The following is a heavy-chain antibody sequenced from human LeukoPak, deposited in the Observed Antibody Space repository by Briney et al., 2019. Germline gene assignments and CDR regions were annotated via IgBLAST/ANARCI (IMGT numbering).Heavy chain of an antibody. CDR3: ARVPLRWYSSDY. Sequence: PSETLSLTCTVSGGSISSYYWSWIRQPPGKGLEWIGYIYYSGSTNYNPSLKSRVTISVDTSKNQFSLKLSSVTAADTAVYYCARVPLRWYSSDYWGQGTLVTVSS. CDR1: GGSISSYY. CDR2: IYYSGST. V-gene: IGHV4-59*01. D-gene: IGHD4-23*01. J-gene: IGHJ4*02.